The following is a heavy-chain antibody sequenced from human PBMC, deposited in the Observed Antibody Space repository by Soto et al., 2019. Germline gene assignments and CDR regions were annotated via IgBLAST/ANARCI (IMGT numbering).Heavy chain of an antibody. Sequence: GGSLRLSCAASGFTFSSYAMSWVRQAPGKGLEWVSAISGSGGSTYYADSVKGRFTISRDNSKNPLYLQMNSLRAEDTAVYYCAKTGDQLLYPADYWGQGTLVTVSS. CDR3: AKTGDQLLYPADY. J-gene: IGHJ1*01. CDR2: ISGSGGST. CDR1: GFTFSSYA. D-gene: IGHD2-2*02. V-gene: IGHV3-23*01.